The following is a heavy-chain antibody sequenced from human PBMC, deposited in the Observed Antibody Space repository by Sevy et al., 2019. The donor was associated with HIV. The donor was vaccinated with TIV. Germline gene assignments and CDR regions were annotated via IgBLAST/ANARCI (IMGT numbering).Heavy chain of an antibody. CDR1: GFTFSSYD. V-gene: IGHV3-23*01. J-gene: IGHJ5*02. D-gene: IGHD3-16*01. Sequence: GGSLRLSCAASGFTFSSYDMSWVRQAPGKGLEWVSAISGSGGSTYYADSVKGRFTISRDNSKNTLYLQMNSLRAEDTAVYYCARDDYDYVWGSYSWGQGTLVTVSS. CDR2: ISGSGGST. CDR3: ARDDYDYVWGSYS.